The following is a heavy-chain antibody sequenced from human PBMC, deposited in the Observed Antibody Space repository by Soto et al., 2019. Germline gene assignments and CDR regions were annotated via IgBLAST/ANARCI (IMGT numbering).Heavy chain of an antibody. CDR2: ISNSGGIT. J-gene: IGHJ4*02. Sequence: EVQLLESGGDLVQPGGSLRLSCVASGFSFGNYAMNWVRQDPGKGLQWVASISNSGGITYYADSVKGRFTISRDNSENPLFLQLNSLSVEDTAIYYCAKDWMGLGYFFEYWGQGTLVTVSA. D-gene: IGHD5-18*01. CDR3: AKDWMGLGYFFEY. V-gene: IGHV3-23*01. CDR1: GFSFGNYA.